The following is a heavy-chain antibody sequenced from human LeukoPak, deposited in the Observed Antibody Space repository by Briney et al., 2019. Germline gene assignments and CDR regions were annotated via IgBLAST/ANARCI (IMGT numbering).Heavy chain of an antibody. J-gene: IGHJ5*02. CDR3: ARGGRIVGAMP. V-gene: IGHV4-34*01. CDR2: SNHSGST. CDR1: GGSFSGYY. Sequence: PSETLSLTCAVYGGSFSGYYWSWIRQPPGRGLEWIGESNHSGSTNYNPSLKSRVTISVDTSKNQFSLKLSSVTAADTAVYYCARGGRIVGAMPWGQGTLVTVSS. D-gene: IGHD1-26*01.